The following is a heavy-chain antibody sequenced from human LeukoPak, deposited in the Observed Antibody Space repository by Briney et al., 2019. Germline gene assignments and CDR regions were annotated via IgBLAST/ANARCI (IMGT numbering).Heavy chain of an antibody. CDR2: ISSSSSYI. J-gene: IGHJ4*02. Sequence: GGSLRLSCAASGFTFSSYSMNWVRQAPGKGLEWVSSISSSSSYIYYADSVKGRFTISRDNAKNSLYLQMNSLRAEDTAVYYCARVASAGDRISDYWGQGTLVTVSS. CDR1: GFTFSSYS. V-gene: IGHV3-21*01. D-gene: IGHD7-27*01. CDR3: ARVASAGDRISDY.